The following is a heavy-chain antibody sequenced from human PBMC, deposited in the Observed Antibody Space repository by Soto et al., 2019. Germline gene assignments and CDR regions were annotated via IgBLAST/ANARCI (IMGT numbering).Heavy chain of an antibody. CDR3: AKGGYGRFDY. Sequence: QVQLQESGPGLVEPSETLSLTCTVSGGSIRMYYWSWIRQPPGKGLEWIGYIYESGSTNYNPSLKSRVTTSGDTSKNQFSLKLSSVTAADTAVYYCAKGGYGRFDYWGQGILVSASS. V-gene: IGHV4-59*01. J-gene: IGHJ4*02. D-gene: IGHD5-12*01. CDR2: IYESGST. CDR1: GGSIRMYY.